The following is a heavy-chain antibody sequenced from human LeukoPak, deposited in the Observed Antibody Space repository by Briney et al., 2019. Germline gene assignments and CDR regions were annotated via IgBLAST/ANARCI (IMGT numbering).Heavy chain of an antibody. CDR2: ISSGSTI. CDR1: GITFGNNW. D-gene: IGHD6-19*01. Sequence: PGGSLRLSCAASGITFGNNWMHWVRQAPGKGLEWVSYISSGSTIYDADSVKGRFTISRDNAKNSLYLQMNSLRAEDTAVYYCARESIAVAGAPFDYWGQGTLVTVSS. J-gene: IGHJ4*02. CDR3: ARESIAVAGAPFDY. V-gene: IGHV3-69-1*02.